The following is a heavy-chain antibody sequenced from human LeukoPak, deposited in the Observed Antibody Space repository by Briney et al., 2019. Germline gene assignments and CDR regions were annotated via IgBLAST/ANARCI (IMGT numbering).Heavy chain of an antibody. CDR1: GGSISSYY. CDR2: IYYSGST. CDR3: ARAEMATLYSWYYYMDV. Sequence: SETLSLTCTVSGGSISSYYWSWIRQPPAKGLEWIGYIYYSGSTNYNPSLKSRVTISVDTSKNQFSLKLSSVTAAATAVYYCARAEMATLYSWYYYMDVWGKGTTVTVSS. V-gene: IGHV4-59*01. J-gene: IGHJ6*03. D-gene: IGHD5-24*01.